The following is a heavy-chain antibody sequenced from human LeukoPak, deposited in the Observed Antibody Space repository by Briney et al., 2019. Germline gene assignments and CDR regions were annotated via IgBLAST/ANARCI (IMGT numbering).Heavy chain of an antibody. CDR3: ATFIHDLKLGSGFDY. CDR2: IYYSGST. V-gene: IGHV4-59*08. J-gene: IGHJ4*02. D-gene: IGHD3-10*01. Sequence: SETLSLTCTVSGGSISSYYWSWIRQPPGKGLEWIGYIYYSGSTNYNPSLKSRDTISVDTSKNQFSLKLSSVTAADTAVYYCATFIHDLKLGSGFDYWGQGTLVTVSS. CDR1: GGSISSYY.